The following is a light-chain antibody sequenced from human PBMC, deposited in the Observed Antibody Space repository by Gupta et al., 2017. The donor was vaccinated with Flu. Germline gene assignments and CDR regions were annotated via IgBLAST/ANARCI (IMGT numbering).Light chain of an antibody. CDR3: QQYGSTPYS. CDR2: WAS. CDR1: QSVLYSFNNKNY. J-gene: IGKJ2*03. Sequence: DLVLSQSPVSLAVSLGERANINCKSSQSVLYSFNNKNYLAWYQQKPGQPPKLLIYWASTRESGVPDRFSGSGSGTDFTLTISSLEAGDVAVYYCQQYGSTPYSFGQGTNLEIK. V-gene: IGKV4-1*01.